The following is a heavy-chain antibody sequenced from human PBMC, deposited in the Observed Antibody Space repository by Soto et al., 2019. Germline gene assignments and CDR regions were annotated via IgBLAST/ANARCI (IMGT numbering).Heavy chain of an antibody. CDR1: GLTLSTSS. D-gene: IGHD4-17*01. J-gene: IGHJ6*03. CDR2: IRRHTSVT. V-gene: IGHV3-48*01. CDR3: AREEATVTTYYYYYYMDV. Sequence: GGSLRLSCAAFGLTLSTSSMNWVRQAPGRGLEWISYIRRHTSVTAYADSVKGRFTTSRDNAKNSLYLQMNSLRAEDTAVYYCAREEATVTTYYYYYYMDVWDKGTTVTVSS.